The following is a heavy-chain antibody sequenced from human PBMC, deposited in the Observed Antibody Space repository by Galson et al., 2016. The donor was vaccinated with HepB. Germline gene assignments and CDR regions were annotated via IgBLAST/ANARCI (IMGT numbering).Heavy chain of an antibody. CDR3: ARIARGSSYTLGYFDL. CDR2: TGTLHDS. J-gene: IGHJ2*01. D-gene: IGHD6-13*01. V-gene: IGHV3-13*04. CDR1: GFTFRSYD. Sequence: SLRLSCAASGFTFRSYDMSWVRQSTRKGLEWVAATGTLHDSFFPDSVQGRFSITRENVKNSLYLQLNRLRAGDTAVYYCARIARGSSYTLGYFDLWGRGTLVTVSS.